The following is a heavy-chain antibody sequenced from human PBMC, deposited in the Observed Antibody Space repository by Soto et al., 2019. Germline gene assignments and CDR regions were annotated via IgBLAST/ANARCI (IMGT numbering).Heavy chain of an antibody. CDR3: ARGSRDDFWSGYYWFDP. V-gene: IGHV4-4*07. D-gene: IGHD3-3*01. Sequence: QVQLQESGPGLVKPSETLSLTCTVSGGSISSYYWSWIRQPAGKGLEWIGRIYTSGSTNYNPSLKSRVTMSVDTSKNQFALKLSSVTAADTAVYYCARGSRDDFWSGYYWFDPWGQGTLVTVSS. CDR2: IYTSGST. CDR1: GGSISSYY. J-gene: IGHJ5*02.